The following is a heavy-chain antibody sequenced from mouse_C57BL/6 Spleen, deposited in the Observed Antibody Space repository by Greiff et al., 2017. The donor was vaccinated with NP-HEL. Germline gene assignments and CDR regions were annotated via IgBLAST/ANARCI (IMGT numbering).Heavy chain of an antibody. V-gene: IGHV3-6*01. CDR3: ARDIGRDYAMDY. J-gene: IGHJ4*01. Sequence: EVQVVESGPGLVKPSQSLSLTCSVPGYSITSGYYWHWIRPFPGNQLEWMGYISYDGSNTYNPSLKNRISITHDTSKNQFFLKLNSVTTEDTATDYCARDIGRDYAMDYWGQGTSVTVSS. D-gene: IGHD2-14*01. CDR1: GYSITSGYY. CDR2: ISYDGSN.